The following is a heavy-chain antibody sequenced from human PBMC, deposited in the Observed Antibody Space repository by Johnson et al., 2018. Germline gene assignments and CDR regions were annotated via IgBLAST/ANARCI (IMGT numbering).Heavy chain of an antibody. V-gene: IGHV3-30*03. J-gene: IGHJ3*02. D-gene: IGHD4-23*01. CDR2: ISYDESNK. CDR1: GFTFSSYD. CDR3: ARDVGRWNDAFDI. Sequence: QVQLVQSGGGLVQXGGSXRLXCAASGFTFSSYDMHWVRQAPGKGLEWVAVISYDESNKYYADSVKGRFTISRDNSKNTLYLQMNSLRAEDTAVYYCARDVGRWNDAFDIWGQGTMVTVSS.